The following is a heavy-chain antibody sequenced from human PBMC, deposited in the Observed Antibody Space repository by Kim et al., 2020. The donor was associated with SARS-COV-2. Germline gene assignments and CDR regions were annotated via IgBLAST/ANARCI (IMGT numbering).Heavy chain of an antibody. CDR2: ISYDGSNK. J-gene: IGHJ4*02. CDR1: GFTFSSYG. Sequence: GGSLRLSCAASGFTFSSYGMHWVRQAPGKGLEWVAVISYDGSNKYYADSVKGRFTISRDNSKNTLYLQMNSLRAEDTAVYYCAVEGRLANRSFLLDWGQGTLVTVSS. CDR3: AVEGRLANRSFLLD. D-gene: IGHD3-16*02. V-gene: IGHV3-30*03.